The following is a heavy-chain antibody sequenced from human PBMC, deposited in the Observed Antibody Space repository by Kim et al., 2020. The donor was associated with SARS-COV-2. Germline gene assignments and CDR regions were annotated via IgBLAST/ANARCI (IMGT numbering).Heavy chain of an antibody. J-gene: IGHJ4*02. Sequence: GGSLRLSCAASGFSFSDYYMSWIRQAPGKGLEFVSFISSTGTATYYADSVKGRFTISRDNTNNLLYLQMNSLRAEDTAVYYCARESRGVVVTGPAYWGQGTRVTVSS. D-gene: IGHD2-2*01. CDR2: ISSTGTAT. V-gene: IGHV3-11*01. CDR1: GFSFSDYY. CDR3: ARESRGVVVTGPAY.